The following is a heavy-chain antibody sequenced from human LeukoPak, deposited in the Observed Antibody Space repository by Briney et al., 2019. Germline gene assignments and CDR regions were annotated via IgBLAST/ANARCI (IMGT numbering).Heavy chain of an antibody. CDR1: GFTFIMHS. CDR2: TTPSGTT. J-gene: IGHJ4*02. D-gene: IGHD3-16*01. CDR3: ASVRGGY. Sequence: PGGSLRLSCAASGFTFIMHSINWVRQAPGKGLEWVSYTTPSGTTYYADSVKSRFSVSRDNGENSVYLLMNNLRAEDTAVYHCASVRGGYWGQGTLVAVSS. V-gene: IGHV3-69-1*01.